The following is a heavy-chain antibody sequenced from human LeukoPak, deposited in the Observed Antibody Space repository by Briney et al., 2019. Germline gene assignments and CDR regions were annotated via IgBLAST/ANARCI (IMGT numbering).Heavy chain of an antibody. CDR1: GGSFSGYY. V-gene: IGHV4-34*01. CDR2: INHSGST. J-gene: IGHJ4*02. CDR3: ASEAPQGSIDY. Sequence: WETLSLTCAVYGGSFSGYYWSLIRQPPGKGLEWIGEINHSGSTNYYPSLKSRVTISVETSKNQFSLKLSSVTAADTAVYYCASEAPQGSIDYWGQGTLVTVSS.